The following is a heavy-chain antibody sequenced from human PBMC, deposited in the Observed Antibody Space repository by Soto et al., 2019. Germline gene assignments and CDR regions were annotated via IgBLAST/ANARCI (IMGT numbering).Heavy chain of an antibody. D-gene: IGHD3-10*01. Sequence: PGGSLRLSCAASGFTFSSYAMSWVRQAPGKGLEWVSAISGSGGSTYYADSVKGRFTISRDNSKNTLYLQMNSLRAEDTAVYYCAKVLLWFGESIHGMDVWGQGTTVTVS. CDR2: ISGSGGST. CDR1: GFTFSSYA. J-gene: IGHJ6*02. CDR3: AKVLLWFGESIHGMDV. V-gene: IGHV3-23*01.